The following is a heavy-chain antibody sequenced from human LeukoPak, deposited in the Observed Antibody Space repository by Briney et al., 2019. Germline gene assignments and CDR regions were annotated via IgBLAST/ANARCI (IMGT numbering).Heavy chain of an antibody. D-gene: IGHD6-13*01. CDR3: AKDHSSSWYFWFDC. V-gene: IGHV3-53*01. Sequence: GGSLRLSCAASEFTVNSNYMSWVRQAPGKGLEWVSIVYSGGSISYADSVKGRCTISRDNSKNLLYLQVNGLRAEDTAVYYCAKDHSSSWYFWFDCWGQGTLVTVSS. J-gene: IGHJ4*02. CDR2: VYSGGSI. CDR1: EFTVNSNY.